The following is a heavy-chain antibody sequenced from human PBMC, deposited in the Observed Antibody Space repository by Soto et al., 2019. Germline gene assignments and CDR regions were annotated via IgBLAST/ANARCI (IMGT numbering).Heavy chain of an antibody. CDR1: GYTFVDYA. V-gene: IGHV1-3*01. CDR2: MNPNTGNI. J-gene: IGHJ5*02. D-gene: IGHD5-12*01. CDR3: TREAIVAGNWLAP. Sequence: HVQLVQSGAEVKRPGASVKVSCRASGYTFVDYALHWVRQAPGQGLEWVGWMNPNTGNIKYSQKFEDRVSITRDTVTSTAYMELRGLRSEDTAVYFCTREAIVAGNWLAPWGQGTLVTVSS.